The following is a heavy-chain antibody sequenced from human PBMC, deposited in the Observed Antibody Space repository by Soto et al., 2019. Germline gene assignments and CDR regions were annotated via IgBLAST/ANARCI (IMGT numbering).Heavy chain of an antibody. CDR1: GNTFTGYY. Sequence: QVQLVQSGADVKKPGASVKVSCKASGNTFTGYYIHWVRQAPGRGLEWVGWVSPDSGVTSYAPNLQGRVTMTRDTSINTAYMELSRLRSDDTAVYYCARGGSSAWPYYYGMDVWGQGTTVTVSS. CDR3: ARGGSSAWPYYYGMDV. D-gene: IGHD6-19*01. V-gene: IGHV1-2*02. J-gene: IGHJ6*02. CDR2: VSPDSGVT.